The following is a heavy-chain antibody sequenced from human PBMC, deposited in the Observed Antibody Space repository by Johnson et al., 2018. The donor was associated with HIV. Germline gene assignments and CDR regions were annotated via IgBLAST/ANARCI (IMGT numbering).Heavy chain of an antibody. V-gene: IGHV3-20*04. CDR1: GFRFDDYG. CDR3: ARDLYWTLWFGDAFDI. J-gene: IGHJ3*02. CDR2: INWNGGRT. D-gene: IGHD3-10*01. Sequence: VQLVESGGGVVRPGGSLRLSCTVAGFRFDDYGMSWVRQAPGKGLEWISTINWNGGRTGYVDSLKGRFTISRDNAKNSLYLQMNSLRAEDTAVYYCARDLYWTLWFGDAFDIWGQGTMVTVSS.